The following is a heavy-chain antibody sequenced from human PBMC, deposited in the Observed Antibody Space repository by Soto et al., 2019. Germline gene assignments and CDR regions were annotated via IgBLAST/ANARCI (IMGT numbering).Heavy chain of an antibody. D-gene: IGHD2-15*01. CDR2: IYYSGST. CDR1: GGSISSGDYY. V-gene: IGHV4-30-4*01. J-gene: IGHJ5*02. CDR3: ATRYCSGGSCYIGPWFDP. Sequence: QVQLQESGPGLVKPSQTLSLTCTVSGGSISSGDYYWSWIRQPPGKGLEWIGYIYYSGSTYYNPSLKSRVTISVDTSKNQFSLKLSSVTAADTAVYYCATRYCSGGSCYIGPWFDPWGQGTLVTVSS.